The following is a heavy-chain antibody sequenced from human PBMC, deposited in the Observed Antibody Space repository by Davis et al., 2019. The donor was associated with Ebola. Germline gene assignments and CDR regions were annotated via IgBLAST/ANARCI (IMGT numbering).Heavy chain of an antibody. D-gene: IGHD6-13*01. Sequence: GGPLRSPCAAPGSIFSAPAMHWVRQASGKGPAWVGRLRSKANSYATAYAASVKGRFTISRDDSKNTAYLQMNSLKTEDTAVYYCTRAQQLDDYWGQGTLVTVSS. J-gene: IGHJ4*02. CDR3: TRAQQLDDY. V-gene: IGHV3-73*01. CDR2: LRSKANSYAT. CDR1: GSIFSAPA.